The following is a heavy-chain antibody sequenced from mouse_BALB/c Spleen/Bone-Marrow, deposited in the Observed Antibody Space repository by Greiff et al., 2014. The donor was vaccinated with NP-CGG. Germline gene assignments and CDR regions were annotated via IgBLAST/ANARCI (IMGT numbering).Heavy chain of an antibody. CDR1: GFTIKDTY. CDR3: AIYYGNYYAIDY. V-gene: IGHV14-3*02. CDR2: IDPANGNT. J-gene: IGHJ4*01. Sequence: VQLQQSGAELVKPGASVKLSCKASGFTIKDTYMHWVKQRPEQGLEWIGRIDPANGNTKYNPKVKGKATITADTSSNTAYLQLSSLTSEDTAVYYCAIYYGNYYAIDYWGQGTSVTVSS. D-gene: IGHD2-1*01.